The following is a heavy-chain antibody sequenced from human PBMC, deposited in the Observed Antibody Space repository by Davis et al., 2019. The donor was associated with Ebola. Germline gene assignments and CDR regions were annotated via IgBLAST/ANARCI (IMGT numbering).Heavy chain of an antibody. D-gene: IGHD2-8*01. CDR2: INHDSTAI. J-gene: IGHJ4*02. V-gene: IGHV3-48*02. Sequence: GESLKISCAASGFTFNSHNMNWVRQPPGKGLEWVSHINHDSTAIYYADSVKGRFTISRDNARNSLYLQVNSLTDEDTAVYYCARDHVWASDYWGRGTLVTVSS. CDR3: ARDHVWASDY. CDR1: GFTFNSHN.